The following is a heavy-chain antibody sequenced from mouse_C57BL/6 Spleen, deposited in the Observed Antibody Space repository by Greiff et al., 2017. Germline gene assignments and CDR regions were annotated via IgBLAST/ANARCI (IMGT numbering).Heavy chain of an antibody. CDR3: ARAYYYGSSYGSY. V-gene: IGHV1-59*01. CDR2: IDPPDSYT. D-gene: IGHD1-1*01. J-gene: IGHJ3*01. CDR1: GYNFTSYW. Sequence: QVQLQQPGAELVRPGTSVKLSCKASGYNFTSYWRHGVKQRPGQGLEWIGVIDPPDSYTNYNQKFKGKATWTVDTSASTAYMQLSSLTSEDSAVYYCARAYYYGSSYGSYWGQGTLVTVSA.